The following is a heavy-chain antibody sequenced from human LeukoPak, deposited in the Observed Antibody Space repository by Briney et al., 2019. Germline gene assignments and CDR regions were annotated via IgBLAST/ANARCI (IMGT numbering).Heavy chain of an antibody. CDR1: GYTFTSYD. CDR3: VRTPPNWGADY. CDR2: MSPNSGNT. Sequence: EASVKVSCKASGYTFTSYDINWVRQATGQGLEWMGWMSPNSGNTGYAQKFQGRVTMTRNTAISTAYMELSGLRSEDTAVYFCVRTPPNWGADYWGQGTLVTVSS. V-gene: IGHV1-8*01. J-gene: IGHJ4*02. D-gene: IGHD7-27*01.